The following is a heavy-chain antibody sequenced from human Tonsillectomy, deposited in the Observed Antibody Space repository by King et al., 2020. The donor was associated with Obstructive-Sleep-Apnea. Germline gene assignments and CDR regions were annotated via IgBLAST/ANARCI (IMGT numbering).Heavy chain of an antibody. CDR3: AKDITMIVVVTMYYFDF. CDR1: GFTFSSYA. V-gene: IGHV3-23*04. J-gene: IGHJ4*02. Sequence: VQLVESGGGLVQPGGSLRLSCAASGFTFSSYAMSWVRQAPGQGLEWVSAISGSVGSTYYADYVKGRFTISRDNSKNTLYLQMNSLRAEDTAVYYCAKDITMIVVVTMYYFDFWGQGTLVTVSS. D-gene: IGHD3-22*01. CDR2: ISGSVGST.